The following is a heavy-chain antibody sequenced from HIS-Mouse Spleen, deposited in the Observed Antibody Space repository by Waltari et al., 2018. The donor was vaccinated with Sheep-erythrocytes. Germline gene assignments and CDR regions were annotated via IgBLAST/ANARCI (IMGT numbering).Heavy chain of an antibody. CDR3: ARDTGTDAFDI. J-gene: IGHJ3*02. V-gene: IGHV3-21*01. CDR2: ISSSSSYI. D-gene: IGHD1-1*01. Sequence: EVQLVESGGGLVKPGGSLRLSCAASGFTFSSYSMNWVCQAPGEGLEWVSSISSSSSYIYYAASVKGRFTISRDNAKNSLYLQMNSLRAEETAVYYCARDTGTDAFDIWGQGTMVTVSS. CDR1: GFTFSSYS.